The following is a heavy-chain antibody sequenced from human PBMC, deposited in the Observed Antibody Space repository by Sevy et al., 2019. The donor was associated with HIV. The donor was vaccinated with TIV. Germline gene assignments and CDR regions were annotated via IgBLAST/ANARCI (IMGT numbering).Heavy chain of an antibody. CDR1: GFTFSSQA. D-gene: IGHD3-3*01. J-gene: IGHJ4*02. Sequence: GGSLRLSCAASGFTFSSQAMSWVRQAPGRGLEWVSGISGSGGSTFYGGSVEGRFTVSRDNSKNTLFLQMNRLTAEDTAVYYCAKSQRGFGFLEGFDYWGQGTLVTVSS. CDR2: ISGSGGST. V-gene: IGHV3-23*01. CDR3: AKSQRGFGFLEGFDY.